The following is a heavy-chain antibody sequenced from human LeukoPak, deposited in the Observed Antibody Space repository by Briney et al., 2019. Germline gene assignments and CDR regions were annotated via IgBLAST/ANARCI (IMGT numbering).Heavy chain of an antibody. Sequence: GASLRLSCAASGFTFSSYAMSWVRQAPGKGLEWVSAISGSGGSTYYADSVKGRFTISRDNSKNTLYLQMNSLRAEDTAVYYCAKGIKWYYYDSSGYYYERYVDYWGQGTLVTVSS. CDR3: AKGIKWYYYDSSGYYYERYVDY. CDR2: ISGSGGST. D-gene: IGHD3-22*01. V-gene: IGHV3-23*01. J-gene: IGHJ4*02. CDR1: GFTFSSYA.